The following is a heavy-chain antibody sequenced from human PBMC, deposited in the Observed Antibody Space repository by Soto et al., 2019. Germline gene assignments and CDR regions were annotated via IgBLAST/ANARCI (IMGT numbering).Heavy chain of an antibody. Sequence: GSLRLSCAASGFTFSNAWMSWVRQAPGKGLEWVGRIKSKTDGGTTDYAAPVKGRFTISRDDSKNTLYLQMNSLKTEDTAVYYCTTTTDFWSGYYPDYWGQGTLVTVSS. V-gene: IGHV3-15*01. CDR3: TTTTDFWSGYYPDY. CDR1: GFTFSNAW. CDR2: IKSKTDGGTT. D-gene: IGHD3-3*01. J-gene: IGHJ4*02.